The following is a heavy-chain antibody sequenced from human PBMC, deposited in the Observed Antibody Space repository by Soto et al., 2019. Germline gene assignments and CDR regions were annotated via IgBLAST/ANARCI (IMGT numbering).Heavy chain of an antibody. V-gene: IGHV1-18*04. J-gene: IGHJ4*02. Sequence: ASVKVSCKASGYTFTSHGISWVRQAPGQGLEWMGWISAYNGNTNYAQKLQGRVTMTIDTSTSTAYMELRSLRSDDTAVYYCARVWEFVVVNDYWGQGTLVTVSS. D-gene: IGHD2-21*01. CDR3: ARVWEFVVVNDY. CDR1: GYTFTSHG. CDR2: ISAYNGNT.